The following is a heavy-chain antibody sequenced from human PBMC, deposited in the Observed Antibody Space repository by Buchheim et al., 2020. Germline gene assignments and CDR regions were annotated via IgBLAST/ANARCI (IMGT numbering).Heavy chain of an antibody. V-gene: IGHV3-23*01. Sequence: VQLLESGGGLVQPGGSLRLSCAASGFTFNTYAMNWVRQAPGKGLEWVSSISTSGATTYYADSVKGRFTISRDNSKKTLWLQMNSLRAEDTAIYYCAKVKLGTAPGDLFDYWGQGTL. J-gene: IGHJ4*02. CDR2: ISTSGATT. CDR3: AKVKLGTAPGDLFDY. D-gene: IGHD1-7*01. CDR1: GFTFNTYA.